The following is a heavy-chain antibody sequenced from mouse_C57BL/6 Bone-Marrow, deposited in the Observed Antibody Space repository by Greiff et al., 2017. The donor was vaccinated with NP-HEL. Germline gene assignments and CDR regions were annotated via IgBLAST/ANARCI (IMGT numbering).Heavy chain of an antibody. CDR3: TTSDGPHYFDY. CDR1: GFNIKDDY. Sequence: VQLQQSGAELVRPGASVKLSCTASGFNIKDDYMHWVKQRPEQGLEWIGWIDPENGYTEYASKFQGKATITADTSSNTAYLQLSSLTSEDTAVYYCTTSDGPHYFDYWGQGTTLTVSS. V-gene: IGHV14-4*01. J-gene: IGHJ2*01. CDR2: IDPENGYT. D-gene: IGHD2-3*01.